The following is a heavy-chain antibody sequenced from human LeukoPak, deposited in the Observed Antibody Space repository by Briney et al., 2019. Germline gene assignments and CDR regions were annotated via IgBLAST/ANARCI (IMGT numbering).Heavy chain of an antibody. CDR3: ARGSRQGATDY. CDR2: INPNSGGT. CDR1: GYTFTSYG. V-gene: IGHV1-2*04. J-gene: IGHJ4*02. Sequence: ASVKVSCKASGYTFTSYGISWVRQAPGQGLEWMGWINPNSGGTNYAQKFQGWVTMTRDTSISTAYMELSRLRSDDTAVYYCARGSRQGATDYWGQGTLVTVSS. D-gene: IGHD1-26*01.